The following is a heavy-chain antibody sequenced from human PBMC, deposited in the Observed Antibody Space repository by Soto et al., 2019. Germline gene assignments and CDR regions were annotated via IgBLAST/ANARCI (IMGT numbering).Heavy chain of an antibody. V-gene: IGHV1-18*01. CDR2: ISAYNGNT. J-gene: IGHJ6*02. D-gene: IGHD3-22*01. CDR3: AGNYYDSSGYSRYYYGMDV. Sequence: QVQLVPSGAEVKKPGASVKVSCKASGYTFTSYGISWVRQAPGQGLEWMGWISAYNGNTNHAQKRQRRVTMTTDTSTSTAYMELRSLRSDDTAVYYCAGNYYDSSGYSRYYYGMDVWGQGTTVTVSS. CDR1: GYTFTSYG.